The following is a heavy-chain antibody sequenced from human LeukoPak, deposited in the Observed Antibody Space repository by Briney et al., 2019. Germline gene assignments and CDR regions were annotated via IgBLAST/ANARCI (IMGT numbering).Heavy chain of an antibody. CDR2: IRGGDAGT. Sequence: GGSLRLSCAASGFTFSSYAMNWVRQAPGRGLEWVSAIRGGDAGTSYADSVKGRFTISRDNSKNTLYLQMNSLRADDTAVYYCAKNRGGSYYSGSDYWGQGTLVTVSS. J-gene: IGHJ4*02. CDR1: GFTFSSYA. V-gene: IGHV3-23*01. CDR3: AKNRGGSYYSGSDY. D-gene: IGHD1-26*01.